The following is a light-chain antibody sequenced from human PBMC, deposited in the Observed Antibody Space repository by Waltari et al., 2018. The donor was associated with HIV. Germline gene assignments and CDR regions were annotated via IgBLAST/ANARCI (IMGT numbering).Light chain of an antibody. Sequence: SYVLTQPHSVSVAPGQTARITCGADSNARKSVHLYQQRPGQAPVLVFYDDTDRPSGIPERFSGSYSENTATLTINRVDAGDEADYWCQVWDTGTEAQVVFGGGTKLTVL. CDR1: SNARKS. V-gene: IGLV3-21*02. J-gene: IGLJ2*01. CDR3: QVWDTGTEAQVV. CDR2: DDT.